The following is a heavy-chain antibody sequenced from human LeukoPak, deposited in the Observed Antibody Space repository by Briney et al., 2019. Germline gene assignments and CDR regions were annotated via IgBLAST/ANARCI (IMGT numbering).Heavy chain of an antibody. V-gene: IGHV3-53*01. CDR3: ASGGALDI. CDR2: ISNGGNT. CDR1: GFTVSDNY. D-gene: IGHD3-10*01. Sequence: PGGSLRLSCGASGFTVSDNYMTWVRQAPGKGLEWVSLISNGGNTYYEDSVKGRFTISRDISQNMPYLQMNSLRAEDTAVYYCASGGALDIWGQGTMVIVS. J-gene: IGHJ3*02.